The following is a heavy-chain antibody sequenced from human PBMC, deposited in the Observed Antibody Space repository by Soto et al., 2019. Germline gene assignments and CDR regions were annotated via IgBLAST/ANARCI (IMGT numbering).Heavy chain of an antibody. CDR2: ISYDGSNK. CDR3: AKDFSAARVPYGMDV. CDR1: GFTFSSYG. D-gene: IGHD6-6*01. V-gene: IGHV3-30*18. J-gene: IGHJ6*02. Sequence: QVQLVESGGGVVQPGRSLRLSCAASGFTFSSYGMHWVRQAPGKGLEWVAVISYDGSNKYYADSVKGRFTISRDNSKNTLYLQMNSLRAEDTAVYYCAKDFSAARVPYGMDVWGQGTTVTVSS.